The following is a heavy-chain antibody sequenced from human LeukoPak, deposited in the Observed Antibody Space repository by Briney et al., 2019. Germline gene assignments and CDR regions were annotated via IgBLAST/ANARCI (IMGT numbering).Heavy chain of an antibody. Sequence: ASVKVSCKVTGYTLTQLSVHWVRQAPGKGLEWMGGFDVEDGEIIYAQKFQGRVTMTEDTSTDTAYMELSSLRSEDTAVYYCATNRQIMILGVVIMPAFDIWGQGTMVTVSS. CDR1: GYTLTQLS. CDR3: ATNRQIMILGVVIMPAFDI. D-gene: IGHD3-3*01. CDR2: FDVEDGEI. J-gene: IGHJ3*02. V-gene: IGHV1-24*01.